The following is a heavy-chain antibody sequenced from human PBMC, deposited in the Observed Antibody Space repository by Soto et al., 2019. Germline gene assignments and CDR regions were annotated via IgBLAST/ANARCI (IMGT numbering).Heavy chain of an antibody. CDR3: ARDTSSWYRVDY. CDR1: GYTFTSYC. CDR2: INPDDGTT. V-gene: IGHV1-46*01. Sequence: QVQLVQSGAEVKKPGASVRVSCKASGYTFTSYCIHWVRQAPGQGLEVMGIINPDDGTTTYAQKFHGRVTMTRDTSTNTLYMELSSLRFEDTAVYYCARDTSSWYRVDYWGQGTLVTVSS. J-gene: IGHJ4*02. D-gene: IGHD6-13*01.